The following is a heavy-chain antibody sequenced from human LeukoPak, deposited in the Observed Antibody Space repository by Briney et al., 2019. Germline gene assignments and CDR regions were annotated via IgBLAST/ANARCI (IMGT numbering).Heavy chain of an antibody. CDR3: ARTSSWYDY. CDR2: IYTSGST. J-gene: IGHJ4*02. D-gene: IGHD6-13*01. V-gene: IGHV4-61*02. Sequence: SETLSLTCTVSGGSLSSGSYYWSWIRQPAGKGLEWIGRIYTSGSTNYNPSLKSRVTISVDTSKNQFSLKLSSVTAADTAVYYCARTSSWYDYWGQGTLVTVSS. CDR1: GGSLSSGSYY.